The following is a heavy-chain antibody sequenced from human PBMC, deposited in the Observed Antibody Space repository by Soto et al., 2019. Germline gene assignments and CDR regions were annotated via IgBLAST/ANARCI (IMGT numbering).Heavy chain of an antibody. CDR1: GGAVS. CDR3: AASRSDPRDMYFGSWSSLDY. Sequence: QVQLEQSAVEVKQPGSSEKIPCKASGGAVSWVRQAPGQGFEWLAGVVPTFGTIKYGQKFPDRLTITAQYMSLTRLRPGDTGVFFCAASRSDPRDMYFGSWSSLDYWGQGTLV. J-gene: IGHJ4*02. D-gene: IGHD3-10*01. V-gene: IGHV1-69*01. CDR2: VVPTFGTI.